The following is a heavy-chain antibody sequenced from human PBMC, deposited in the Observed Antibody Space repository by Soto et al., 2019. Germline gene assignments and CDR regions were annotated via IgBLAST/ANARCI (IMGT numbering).Heavy chain of an antibody. V-gene: IGHV1-69*06. Sequence: ASVKVSCKASGGTFSSYSISWVRQAPGQGLEWMGGIIPIFGTANYAQKFQGRVTITADKSTSTAYMELSSLRSEDTAVYYCARLLYYYGSGAWGQGTLVTVSS. CDR3: ARLLYYYGSGA. CDR1: GGTFSSYS. D-gene: IGHD3-10*01. CDR2: IIPIFGTA. J-gene: IGHJ5*02.